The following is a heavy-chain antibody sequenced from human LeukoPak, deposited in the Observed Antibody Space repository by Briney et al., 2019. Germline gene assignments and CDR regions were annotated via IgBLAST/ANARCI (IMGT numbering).Heavy chain of an antibody. D-gene: IGHD2-2*01. CDR2: IRYDGSTK. J-gene: IGHJ4*02. CDR1: GITFSTSG. V-gene: IGHV3-30*02. CDR3: AKDNPIEEVPGLGPGQ. Sequence: GGSLRLSCAASGITFSTSGIHWVRQAPGKGLEWVAFIRYDGSTKLYADSVKGRFTISRDNSKNTLWLQMNSVRTEDTAVYYCAKDNPIEEVPGLGPGQWGQGTLVTVSS.